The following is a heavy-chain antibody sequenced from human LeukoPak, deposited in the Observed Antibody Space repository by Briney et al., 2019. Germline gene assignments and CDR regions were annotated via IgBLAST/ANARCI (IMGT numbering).Heavy chain of an antibody. D-gene: IGHD3-16*02. CDR2: ISGGSDST. J-gene: IGHJ4*02. V-gene: IGHV3-23*01. CDR3: AKYVLEPGGVIGKTEH. CDR1: GFTFSSAY. Sequence: GGSLRLSCVVSGFTFSSAYMSWVRQAPVKGLEWVTGISGGSDSTYYADSARGRFTISRDTSKNTLYLQMNRLRAEDTAVYYCAKYVLEPGGVIGKTEHWGQGTQVTVSS.